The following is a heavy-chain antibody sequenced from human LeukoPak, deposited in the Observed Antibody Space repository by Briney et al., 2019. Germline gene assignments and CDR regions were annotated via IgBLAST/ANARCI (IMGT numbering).Heavy chain of an antibody. Sequence: ASVKVSCKASGYTFSGHYMHWVRQAPGQGLEWMGWIYPNSGGTNYAQKFQGRVTMTRDTSISTAYMELRRLKSEDTAVHYCARPSSGYYSCDSWGQGTLVTVSS. CDR2: IYPNSGGT. V-gene: IGHV1-2*02. CDR3: ARPSSGYYSCDS. CDR1: GYTFSGHY. J-gene: IGHJ4*02. D-gene: IGHD3-22*01.